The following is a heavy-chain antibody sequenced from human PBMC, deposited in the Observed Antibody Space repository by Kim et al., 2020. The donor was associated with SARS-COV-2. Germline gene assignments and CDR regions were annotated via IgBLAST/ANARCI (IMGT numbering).Heavy chain of an antibody. Sequence: GGSLRLSCAASGFTFSSYAMSWVRQAPGKGLEWVSAISGSGGSTYYADSVKGRFTISRDNSKNTLYLQMNSLRAEDTAVYYCAKALIAAAGTVWSVWDYWGQGTLVTVSS. D-gene: IGHD6-13*01. CDR1: GFTFSSYA. CDR2: ISGSGGST. CDR3: AKALIAAAGTVWSVWDY. J-gene: IGHJ4*02. V-gene: IGHV3-23*01.